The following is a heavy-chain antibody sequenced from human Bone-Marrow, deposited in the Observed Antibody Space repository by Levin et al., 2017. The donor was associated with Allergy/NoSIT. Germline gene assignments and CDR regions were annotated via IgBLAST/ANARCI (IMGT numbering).Heavy chain of an antibody. V-gene: IGHV1-18*01. CDR3: ARVFYFDSSGYYDP. Sequence: ASVKVSCKTSGFNFNLYGIIWVRQAPGQGLEWMGWISGHNGKTDYAQKFQGRVSMTTDTSTSTAYMELRNLRSDDTAMFYCARVFYFDSSGYYDPWGEGTLVTVSS. CDR1: GFNFNLYG. CDR2: ISGHNGKT. D-gene: IGHD3-22*01. J-gene: IGHJ5*02.